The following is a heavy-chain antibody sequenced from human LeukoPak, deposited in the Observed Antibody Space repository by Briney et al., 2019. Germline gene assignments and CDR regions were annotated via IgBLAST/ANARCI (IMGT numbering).Heavy chain of an antibody. CDR2: ISGSGGDT. CDR1: GFTFSSYA. J-gene: IGHJ4*02. V-gene: IGHV3-23*01. Sequence: GGSLTLSCAASGFTFSSYAMSWVRQAPGKGLEWVSIISGSGGDTYYADSVKGRFTISRDNSKNTLYLQMNSLRADDTAVYYCAKTSRGNSGYDSPFDYWGQGTLATVSS. D-gene: IGHD5-12*01. CDR3: AKTSRGNSGYDSPFDY.